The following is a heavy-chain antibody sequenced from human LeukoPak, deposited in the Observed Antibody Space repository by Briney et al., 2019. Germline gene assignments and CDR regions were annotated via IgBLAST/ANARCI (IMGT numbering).Heavy chain of an antibody. CDR1: GFTFSNYA. J-gene: IGHJ4*02. V-gene: IGHV3-23*01. Sequence: GGSLRLTCAASGFTFSNYAMNWVRQAPGKGLEWVSSISESGDTTDYADSVKGRFTISRDNSRNTLYLQMNSLRAEDTAIYYCAKEYTGTFSPFPSYFDNWGQGTLVTVSS. CDR2: ISESGDTT. CDR3: AKEYTGTFSPFPSYFDN. D-gene: IGHD1-26*01.